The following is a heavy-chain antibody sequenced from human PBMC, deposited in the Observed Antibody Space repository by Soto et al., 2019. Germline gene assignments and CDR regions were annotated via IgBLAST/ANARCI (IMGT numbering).Heavy chain of an antibody. J-gene: IGHJ5*02. CDR3: AQGTYREPRFDP. CDR1: GGSVSSGSYY. D-gene: IGHD1-26*01. CDR2: IYYSGST. Sequence: LSLTCTVSGGSVSSGSYYWSWIRQPPGKGLEWIGYIYYSGSTNYNPSLKSRVTISVDTSKNQFSLKLSSVTAADTAVYYCAQGTYREPRFDPWGQGTLVTVSS. V-gene: IGHV4-61*01.